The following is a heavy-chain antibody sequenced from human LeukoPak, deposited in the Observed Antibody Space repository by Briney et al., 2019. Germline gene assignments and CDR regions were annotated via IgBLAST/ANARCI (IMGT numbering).Heavy chain of an antibody. J-gene: IGHJ4*02. D-gene: IGHD5-12*01. CDR3: AKDWDYSGYDSSDY. CDR1: GFTFSSYS. CDR2: ISSSSSYI. V-gene: IGHV3-21*01. Sequence: GGSLRLSCAASGFTFSSYSMNWVRQAPGKGLEWVPSISSSSSYIYYADSVKGRFTISRDNAKNSLYLQMNSLRAEDTAVYYCAKDWDYSGYDSSDYWGQGTLVTVSS.